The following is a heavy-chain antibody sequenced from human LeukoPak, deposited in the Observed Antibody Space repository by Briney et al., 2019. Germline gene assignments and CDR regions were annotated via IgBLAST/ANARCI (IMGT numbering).Heavy chain of an antibody. CDR2: IIPILGIA. V-gene: IGHV1-69*04. Sequence: SVKVSCEASGGTFSSYAISWVRQAPGQGLEWMGRIIPILGIANYAQKFQGRVTITADKSTSTAYMELSSLRSEDTAVYYCARDLSYSSSWFDWGQGTLVTVSS. CDR3: ARDLSYSSSWFD. J-gene: IGHJ4*02. D-gene: IGHD6-13*01. CDR1: GGTFSSYA.